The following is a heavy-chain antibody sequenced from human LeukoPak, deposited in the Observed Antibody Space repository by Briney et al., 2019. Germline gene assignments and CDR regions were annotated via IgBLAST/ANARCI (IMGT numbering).Heavy chain of an antibody. CDR1: GFTFSSYA. CDR2: ISGSGGNT. CDR3: AKEVGDSPDY. V-gene: IGHV3-23*01. J-gene: IGHJ4*02. D-gene: IGHD3-16*01. Sequence: GGSLRLFCAASGFTFSSYAMSWVRQAPGKGLEWVSAISGSGGNTYYADSVKGRFTISRDNSKNTLYLQMNSLGVEDTAVYYCAKEVGDSPDYWGQGTLVTVSS.